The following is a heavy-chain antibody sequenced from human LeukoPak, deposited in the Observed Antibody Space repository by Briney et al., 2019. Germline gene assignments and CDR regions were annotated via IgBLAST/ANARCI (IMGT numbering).Heavy chain of an antibody. CDR3: ARYYYDSSGYYPRYFDY. Sequence: KPSETLSLTCTVSGYSISSGYYWGWIRQPPGKGLEWIGSIYHSGSTYYNPSLKSRVTISVDTSKNQFSLKLSSVTAADTAVYYCARYYYDSSGYYPRYFDYWGQGTLVTVSS. V-gene: IGHV4-38-2*02. CDR1: GYSISSGYY. CDR2: IYHSGST. J-gene: IGHJ4*02. D-gene: IGHD3-22*01.